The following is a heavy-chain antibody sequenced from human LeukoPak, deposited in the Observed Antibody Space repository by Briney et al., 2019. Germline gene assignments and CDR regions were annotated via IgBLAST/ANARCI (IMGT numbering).Heavy chain of an antibody. Sequence: GGSLRLSCAASGFPFSSYEMNWVRQAPGKGLEWVSAVGGSGGDTYYADSVKGRFTISRDNSKNTVYLQMNSLRAEDTAIYYCAKDIGGSGAYWGQGTLVTVSS. CDR2: VGGSGGDT. D-gene: IGHD3-16*01. V-gene: IGHV3-23*01. CDR1: GFPFSSYE. CDR3: AKDIGGSGAY. J-gene: IGHJ4*02.